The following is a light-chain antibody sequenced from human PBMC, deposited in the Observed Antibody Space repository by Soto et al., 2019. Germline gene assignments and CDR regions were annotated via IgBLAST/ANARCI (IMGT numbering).Light chain of an antibody. Sequence: AILMTQSPSSLSASPGDRVTITCRASQGISSYLAWYQQKPGKAPKLLIYAASTLQSGVPSRFSGSGSGTDFTLTISCLQSEDFATYYCQQLNSYPLTFGGGTKVDI. CDR3: QQLNSYPLT. CDR1: QGISSY. CDR2: AAS. J-gene: IGKJ4*01. V-gene: IGKV1-8*01.